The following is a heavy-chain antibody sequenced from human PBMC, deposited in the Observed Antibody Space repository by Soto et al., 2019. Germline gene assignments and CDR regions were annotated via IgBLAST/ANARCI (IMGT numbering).Heavy chain of an antibody. D-gene: IGHD3-16*01. J-gene: IGHJ6*02. CDR3: ARAPLRFRHYYYYYGLDV. CDR2: ISAYNGNI. CDR1: GSTFTSYG. Sequence: QVQLVQSGAEVKKPGASVQVSCKSPGSTFTSYGISWVRQAPGQGLEWMGWISAYNGNINYAQKLQGRVTMTTDTSTSTAYMQLRSLRSDDTAVYYCARAPLRFRHYYYYYGLDVWGQGTTVTVSS. V-gene: IGHV1-18*01.